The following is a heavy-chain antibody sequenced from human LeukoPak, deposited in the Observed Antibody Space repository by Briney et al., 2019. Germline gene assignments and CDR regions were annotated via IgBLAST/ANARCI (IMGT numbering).Heavy chain of an antibody. D-gene: IGHD6-19*01. J-gene: IGHJ3*02. V-gene: IGHV1-3*01. CDR1: GYTFTSYA. CDR2: INAGNGNT. CDR3: ARGDSSGWYGAFDI. Sequence: GASVKVSCKASGYTFTSYAMHWVRQAPGQRLEGMGWINAGNGNTKYSQKFQGRVTITRDTSASTAYMELSSLRSEDTAVYYCARGDSSGWYGAFDIWGQGTMVTVSS.